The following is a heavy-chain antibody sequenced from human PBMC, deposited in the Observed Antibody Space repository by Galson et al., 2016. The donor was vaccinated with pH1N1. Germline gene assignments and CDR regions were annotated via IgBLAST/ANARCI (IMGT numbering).Heavy chain of an antibody. CDR1: GFTFSNYW. CDR3: ARAIGSRSAY. D-gene: IGHD3-16*02. Sequence: SLRLSCAASGFTFSNYWMHWVRQVPGKGLEWVANIKEDGSETYYVDSVRGRFTISRDNAKNSLYLQMNSLRDEDTALYYGARAIGSRSAYWGQGTLVTVS. V-gene: IGHV3-7*04. CDR2: IKEDGSET. J-gene: IGHJ4*02.